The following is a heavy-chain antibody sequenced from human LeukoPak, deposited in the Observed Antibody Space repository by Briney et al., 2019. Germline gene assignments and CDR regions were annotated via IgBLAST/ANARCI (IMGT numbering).Heavy chain of an antibody. Sequence: ASVKVSCKASGYTFTSYDSNWVRQATGQGLEWMGWMNPNSGNTGYAQKFQGRVTMTRNTSISTAYMELSSLRSEDTAVYYCARGSTAMVNYYYYYMDVWGKGTTVTVSS. V-gene: IGHV1-8*01. J-gene: IGHJ6*03. CDR2: MNPNSGNT. D-gene: IGHD5-18*01. CDR3: ARGSTAMVNYYYYYMDV. CDR1: GYTFTSYD.